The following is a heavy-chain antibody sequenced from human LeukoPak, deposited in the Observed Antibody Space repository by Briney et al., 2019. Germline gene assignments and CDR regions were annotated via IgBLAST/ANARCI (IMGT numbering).Heavy chain of an antibody. CDR3: ARDYWRSIDH. CDR2: INSGSTYT. J-gene: IGHJ4*02. D-gene: IGHD1-1*01. V-gene: IGHV3-21*01. Sequence: PGGSLRLSCAASGFTFSSYMMNWVRQAPGKGLEWVSSINSGSTYTYYTESVKGRFTISRGNARNSLYLEMNSLRAEDTAVYYCARDYWRSIDHWGQGTLVTVSS. CDR1: GFTFSSYM.